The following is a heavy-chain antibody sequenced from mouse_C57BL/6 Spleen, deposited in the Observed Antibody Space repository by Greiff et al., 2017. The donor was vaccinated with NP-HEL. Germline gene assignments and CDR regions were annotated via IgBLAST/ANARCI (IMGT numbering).Heavy chain of an antibody. CDR3: ARRSGTTWFAY. D-gene: IGHD3-1*01. CDR2: ISSGSSTN. J-gene: IGHJ3*01. Sequence: EVKLMESGGGLVKPGGSLKLSCAASGFTFSDYGMHWVRQAPEKGLEWVAYISSGSSTNYYVDTVKGRFTISRDNAKNTLFLQMTSLRSEDTAMYYCARRSGTTWFAYWGQGTLVTVSA. CDR1: GFTFSDYG. V-gene: IGHV5-17*01.